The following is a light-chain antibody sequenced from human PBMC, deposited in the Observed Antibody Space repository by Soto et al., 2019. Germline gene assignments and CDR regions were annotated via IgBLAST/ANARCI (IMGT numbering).Light chain of an antibody. Sequence: QSALTQPASVSGSPGQSITISCTGTSSDVGSYNLVSWYQQHPDKAPKLIIYEVSKWPSGVSSRFSASKSGNTASLTISGLQSEDEADYYCCSYAGSSTWVFGGGTKLTV. V-gene: IGLV2-23*02. J-gene: IGLJ3*02. CDR3: CSYAGSSTWV. CDR1: SSDVGSYNL. CDR2: EVS.